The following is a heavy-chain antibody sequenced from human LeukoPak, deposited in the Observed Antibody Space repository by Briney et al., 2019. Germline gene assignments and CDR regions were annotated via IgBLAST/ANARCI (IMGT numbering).Heavy chain of an antibody. CDR2: IIPILGIA. J-gene: IGHJ4*02. V-gene: IGHV1-69*04. CDR1: GGTFSSYA. Sequence: SVKVSCKASGGTFSSYAISWVRQAPGQGLEWMGRIIPILGIANYAQKFQGRVTITADKSTSTAYMELSSLRSEDTAVYYCARAAEDSSSPGHWGQGTLVTVSS. CDR3: ARAAEDSSSPGH. D-gene: IGHD6-13*01.